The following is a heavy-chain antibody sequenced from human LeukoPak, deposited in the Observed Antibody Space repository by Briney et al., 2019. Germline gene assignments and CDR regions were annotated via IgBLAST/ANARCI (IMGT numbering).Heavy chain of an antibody. J-gene: IGHJ4*02. CDR3: ATYYDRSGYKLDY. CDR1: GGSISSGGYY. Sequence: SETLSLTCTVSGGSISSGGYYWSWIRQHPGKGPEWIGYIYYSGSTYYNPSLKSRVTISVDTSKNQFSLKLSSVTAADTAIYYCATYYDRSGYKLDYWGQGTLVTVSS. V-gene: IGHV4-31*03. CDR2: IYYSGST. D-gene: IGHD3-22*01.